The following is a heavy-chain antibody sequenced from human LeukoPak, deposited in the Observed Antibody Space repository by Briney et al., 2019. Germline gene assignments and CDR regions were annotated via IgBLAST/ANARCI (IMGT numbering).Heavy chain of an antibody. CDR2: IYPGDSDT. D-gene: IGHD3-10*01. V-gene: IGHV5-51*01. Sequence: GESXXIXXKGSGYSFTSYWIGWGRXMPGKGLXWRXTIYPGDSDTRYSPSFQGQVTISADKSISTAYLQWSSLKASDTAMYYCARQTKYYYGSGSYQAADYWGQGTLVTVSS. J-gene: IGHJ4*02. CDR1: GYSFTSYW. CDR3: ARQTKYYYGSGSYQAADY.